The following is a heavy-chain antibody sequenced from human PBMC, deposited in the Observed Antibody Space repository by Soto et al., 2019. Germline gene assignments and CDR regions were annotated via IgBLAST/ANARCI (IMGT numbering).Heavy chain of an antibody. CDR1: GGSISSGGYS. CDR2: INHSGST. J-gene: IGHJ4*02. CDR3: ARGRYGSGSSYLRY. V-gene: IGHV4-39*07. D-gene: IGHD3-10*01. Sequence: PSETPSLTSTVSGGSISSGGYSWSWIRQPPGKGLEWIGEINHSGSTNYNPSLKSRVTISVDTSKNQFSLKLSSVTAADTAVYYCARGRYGSGSSYLRYWGQGTLVPVSS.